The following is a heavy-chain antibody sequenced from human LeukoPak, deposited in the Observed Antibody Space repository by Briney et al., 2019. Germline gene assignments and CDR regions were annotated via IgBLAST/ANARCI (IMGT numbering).Heavy chain of an antibody. D-gene: IGHD3-10*01. CDR2: IYYSGST. V-gene: IGHV4-59*01. Sequence: SETLSLTCTVSGGSISSYYWSWIRQPPGKGLEWIGYIYYSGSTNYNPSLKSRVTISVDTSKNQFSLKLSSVTAADTAVYYCARGNSYGVRFGELHIGYYYYGMDVWGQGTTVTVSS. CDR3: ARGNSYGVRFGELHIGYYYYGMDV. J-gene: IGHJ6*02. CDR1: GGSISSYY.